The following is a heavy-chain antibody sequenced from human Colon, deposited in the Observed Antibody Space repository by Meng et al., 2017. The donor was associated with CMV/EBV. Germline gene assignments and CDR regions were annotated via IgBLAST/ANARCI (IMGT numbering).Heavy chain of an antibody. V-gene: IGHV3-9*01. CDR1: GFTFDDYG. J-gene: IGHJ4*02. Sequence: SLKISCITSGFTFDDYGMHWVRQVPGKGLEWVSGISWNSRTVGYADSVKGRFTISRDNAKNSSYLQMDSLRVDDTAIYYCARRGCSGGSCYEDYWGQGTLVTVSS. CDR3: ARRGCSGGSCYEDY. CDR2: ISWNSRTV. D-gene: IGHD2-15*01.